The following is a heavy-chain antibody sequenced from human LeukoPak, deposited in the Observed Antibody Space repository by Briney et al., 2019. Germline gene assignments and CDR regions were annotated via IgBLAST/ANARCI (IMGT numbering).Heavy chain of an antibody. D-gene: IGHD3-10*01. CDR1: GFTFSSYW. J-gene: IGHJ4*02. CDR2: ISSDGRTT. CDR3: LGYYSGSPN. V-gene: IGHV3-74*01. Sequence: GGSLRLSCAGSGFTFSSYWMSWVRQAPGKGLVWVSRISSDGRTTHYADSVKGRFTISRDSAKNTLFLQMNDLRAEDTAVYYCLGYYSGSPNWGQGTLVTVSS.